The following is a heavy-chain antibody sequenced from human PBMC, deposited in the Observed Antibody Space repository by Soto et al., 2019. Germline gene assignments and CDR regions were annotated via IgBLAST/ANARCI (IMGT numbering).Heavy chain of an antibody. J-gene: IGHJ6*02. Sequence: AASVKVSCKASGYTFTGYYMHWVRQAPGQGLEWMGWINPNSGGTNYAQKFQGRVTMTRDTSISTAYMELSRLRSDDTAVHYCARERFLEWLSTTNYYYYGMDVWGQGTTVTVSS. CDR1: GYTFTGYY. CDR3: ARERFLEWLSTTNYYYYGMDV. V-gene: IGHV1-2*02. D-gene: IGHD3-3*01. CDR2: INPNSGGT.